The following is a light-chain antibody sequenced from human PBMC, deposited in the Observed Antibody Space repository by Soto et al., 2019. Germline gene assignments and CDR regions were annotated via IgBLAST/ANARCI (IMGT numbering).Light chain of an antibody. CDR1: SSDVGGYSY. J-gene: IGLJ1*01. Sequence: QSALTQPASVSGSPGQSITISCTGTSSDVGGYSYVSWYQQHPGKAPKLMIYDVRNRPSGVSNRFSGSKSGNTASLTISGLQAEDEADYYCSSYTSSSTGVFGTGTKLTVL. V-gene: IGLV2-14*01. CDR2: DVR. CDR3: SSYTSSSTGV.